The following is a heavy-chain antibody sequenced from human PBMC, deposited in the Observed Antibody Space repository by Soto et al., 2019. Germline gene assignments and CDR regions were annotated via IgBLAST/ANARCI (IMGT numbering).Heavy chain of an antibody. CDR1: GGSISSYW. CDR2: IYYSGST. CDR3: ARLGHYYASSGYNWFDS. V-gene: IGHV4-59*08. Sequence: SETLSLTCTVSGGSISSYWWSWIRQPPGKGLEWIGYIYYSGSTNYNPSLKSRVTISVDTSKKQFSLKLNSVTAADTAVYYCARLGHYYASSGYNWFDSWGQGTLVTVS. D-gene: IGHD3-22*01. J-gene: IGHJ5*01.